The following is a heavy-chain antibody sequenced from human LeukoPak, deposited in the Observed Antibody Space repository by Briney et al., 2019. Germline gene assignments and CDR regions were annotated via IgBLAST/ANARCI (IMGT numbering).Heavy chain of an antibody. CDR3: ARVRRAGCRKYYFDY. V-gene: IGHV4-59*01. D-gene: IGHD3-10*01. Sequence: PSETLSLTCTVSGGSISSYYWSWIRQPPGKGLEWIGYIYYSGSTNYNPSLKSRVTISVDMSKNQFSLKLSSVTAAATAVYYCARVRRAGCRKYYFDYWGQGTLVTVSS. CDR2: IYYSGST. CDR1: GGSISSYY. J-gene: IGHJ4*02.